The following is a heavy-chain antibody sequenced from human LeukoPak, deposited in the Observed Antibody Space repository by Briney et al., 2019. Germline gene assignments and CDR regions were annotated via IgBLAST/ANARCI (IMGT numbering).Heavy chain of an antibody. J-gene: IGHJ4*02. D-gene: IGHD6-19*01. CDR1: GFTFSSYT. V-gene: IGHV3-21*04. CDR3: AIAKGPVDIVVAATGVFGY. CDR2: ISSSSTYI. Sequence: GGSLRLSCAASGFTFSSYTMNWVRQAPGKGLEWVASISSSSTYIYHADSVKGRFTISRDNSRNTLFLQMSSLRTDDTAVYYCAIAKGPVDIVVAATGVFGYWGQGALFTVSS.